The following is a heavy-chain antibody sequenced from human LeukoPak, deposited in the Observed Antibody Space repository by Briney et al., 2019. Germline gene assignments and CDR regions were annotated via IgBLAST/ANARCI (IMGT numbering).Heavy chain of an antibody. CDR3: ARDKLHGSSWYFPPLHYYYYMDV. CDR2: IKQDGSEK. Sequence: GGSLRLSCTASGFTFGDYAMSWVRQAPGKGLEWVANIKQDGSEKYYVDSVKGRFTISRDNAKNSLYLQMNSLRAEDTAVYYCARDKLHGSSWYFPPLHYYYYMDVWGKGTTVTISS. J-gene: IGHJ6*03. V-gene: IGHV3-7*01. CDR1: GFTFGDYA. D-gene: IGHD6-13*01.